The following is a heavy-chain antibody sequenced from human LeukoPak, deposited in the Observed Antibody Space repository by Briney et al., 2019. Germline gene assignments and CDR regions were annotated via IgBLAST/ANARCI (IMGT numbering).Heavy chain of an antibody. V-gene: IGHV1-3*01. CDR2: INAGNGNT. J-gene: IGHJ4*02. D-gene: IGHD3-10*01. CDR3: ARGRITMVRGVIIKGDSPLN. CDR1: GYTCTSYA. Sequence: ASVKVACKASGYTCTSYAMHWVRQAPGQRLEWMGWINAGNGNTKYSQKFQGRVTITRDTSASTAYMELSSLRSEDTAVYYCARGRITMVRGVIIKGDSPLNWGQGTLVTVSS.